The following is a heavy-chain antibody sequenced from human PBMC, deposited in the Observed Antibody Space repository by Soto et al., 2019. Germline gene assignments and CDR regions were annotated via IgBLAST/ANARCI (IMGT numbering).Heavy chain of an antibody. D-gene: IGHD1-26*01. CDR3: ASPGGKKDYYYYGMDV. CDR1: GGSISSSSYY. CDR2: IYYGGST. Sequence: PSETLSLTCTVSGGSISSSSYYWGWIRQPPGKGLEWIGSIYYGGSTYYNPSLKSRVTISVDTSKNQFSLKLSSVTAADTAVYYCASPGGKKDYYYYGMDVWGQGTTVTVSS. V-gene: IGHV4-39*01. J-gene: IGHJ6*02.